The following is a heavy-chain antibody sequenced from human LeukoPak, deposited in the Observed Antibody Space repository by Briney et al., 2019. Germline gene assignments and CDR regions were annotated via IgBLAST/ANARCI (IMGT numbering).Heavy chain of an antibody. CDR2: ISAYNGNT. D-gene: IGHD3-22*01. CDR3: ARSNNYYDSSGPSGY. Sequence: ASVKVSCKASGYTFTSYGIRGVRQAPGQGLEGMGWISAYNGNTNYAQKLQGRVTMTTDTSTSTAYMELRSLRSDDTAVYYCARSNNYYDSSGPSGYWGQGTLVTVSS. V-gene: IGHV1-18*01. CDR1: GYTFTSYG. J-gene: IGHJ4*02.